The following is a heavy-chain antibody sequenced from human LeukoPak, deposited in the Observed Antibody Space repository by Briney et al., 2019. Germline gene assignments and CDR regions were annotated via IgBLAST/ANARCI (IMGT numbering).Heavy chain of an antibody. D-gene: IGHD3-10*01. Sequence: GGSLRLSCAASGFTFSRYWMHWVRQAPGKGLVWVSRINSDGSGTMYADSVKGRFTISRDDAKNTLYLQMNSLRAEDTAVYYCARAGGPEGWFDPWGQGTLVTVSS. J-gene: IGHJ5*02. CDR3: ARAGGPEGWFDP. CDR1: GFTFSRYW. CDR2: INSDGSGT. V-gene: IGHV3-74*03.